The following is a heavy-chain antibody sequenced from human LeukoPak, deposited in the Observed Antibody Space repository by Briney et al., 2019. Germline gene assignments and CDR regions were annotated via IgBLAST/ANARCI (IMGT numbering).Heavy chain of an antibody. CDR1: GFTFSSYG. Sequence: GRSLRLSCAASGFTFSSYGMHWVRQAPGNGLAWVAVIWYDGSNKYYADSVKGRFTISRDNAKNSLYLQMNSLRAEDTAVYYCASDGALGFDYWGQGTLVTVSS. D-gene: IGHD6-6*01. CDR2: IWYDGSNK. V-gene: IGHV3-33*01. J-gene: IGHJ4*02. CDR3: ASDGALGFDY.